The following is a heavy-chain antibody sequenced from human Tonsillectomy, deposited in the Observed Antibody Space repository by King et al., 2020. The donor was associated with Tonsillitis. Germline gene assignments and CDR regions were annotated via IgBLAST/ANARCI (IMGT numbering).Heavy chain of an antibody. CDR2: IKANAGNP. J-gene: IGHJ3*01. D-gene: IGHD2-21*02. V-gene: IGHV7-4-1*02. Sequence: VQLVESGSELKNPGASVKVSCKASGYTFSNYPITWVRQAPGQGLEWMGWIKANAGNPRYAQDFTGRFVFSLDTSVSTAYLQISSLEAADTAVYYCARGVFVTAILDAFDVWGQGTMVTVPS. CDR3: ARGVFVTAILDAFDV. CDR1: GYTFSNYP.